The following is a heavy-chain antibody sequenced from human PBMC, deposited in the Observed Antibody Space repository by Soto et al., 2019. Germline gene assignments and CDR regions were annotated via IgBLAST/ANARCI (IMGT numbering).Heavy chain of an antibody. Sequence: QVQLQESGPGLAKPSETVSLTCTVSGGSISSYYGSWIRQPQGKGRERVGQIYYSGSTNYNPSLKSRVTISVDTSKNQFSLKLSSVTAADTAVYYCARGFLDCRGGSCCSYYFDYWGQGTLVTFSS. D-gene: IGHD2-15*01. V-gene: IGHV4-59*01. CDR2: IYYSGST. CDR1: GGSISSYY. J-gene: IGHJ4*02. CDR3: ARGFLDCRGGSCCSYYFDY.